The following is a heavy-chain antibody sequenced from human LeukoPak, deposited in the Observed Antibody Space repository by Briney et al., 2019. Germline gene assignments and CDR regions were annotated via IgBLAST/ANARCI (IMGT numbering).Heavy chain of an antibody. J-gene: IGHJ4*02. CDR2: ISSSGSTI. D-gene: IGHD1-20*01. CDR1: GFTFSSYA. V-gene: IGHV3-48*04. CDR3: ARRRYNWNAIDY. Sequence: PGGSLRLSCAASGFTFSSYAMSWVRQAPGKGLEWVSYISSSGSTIYYADSVKGRFTISRDNAKNSLYLQMNSLRAEDTAVYFCARRRYNWNAIDYWGQGTLATVSS.